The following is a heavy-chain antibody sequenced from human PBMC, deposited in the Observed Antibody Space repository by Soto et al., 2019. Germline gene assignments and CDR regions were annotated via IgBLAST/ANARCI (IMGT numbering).Heavy chain of an antibody. CDR1: GFSFSGYA. J-gene: IGHJ4*02. V-gene: IGHV3-23*01. Sequence: EVQLLESGGGLVQPGGSLRLSCVASGFSFSGYAMSWVRQAPGKGLXXXSSITGTGVSIYYADSVRGRFTISRDNSKNTLYLQMSSLRAEDAARYYCAKDSIPYSSSYDLDHWGRGALVTVSS. D-gene: IGHD6-6*01. CDR3: AKDSIPYSSSYDLDH. CDR2: ITGTGVSI.